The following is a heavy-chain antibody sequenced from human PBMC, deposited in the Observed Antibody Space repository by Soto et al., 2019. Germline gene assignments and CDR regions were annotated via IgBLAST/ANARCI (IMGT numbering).Heavy chain of an antibody. CDR3: ARRAFGSSRAFDI. Sequence: QPGGSLRLSCAASGFAFSSYPLSWVRQAPEKGLEWVSGISDSGGLTYNADSVKGRFTISRDNSKNTLYLQMNSLRAEDTAVYYCARRAFGSSRAFDIWGQGTVVTVSS. D-gene: IGHD6-6*01. CDR1: GFAFSSYP. V-gene: IGHV3-23*01. CDR2: ISDSGGLT. J-gene: IGHJ3*02.